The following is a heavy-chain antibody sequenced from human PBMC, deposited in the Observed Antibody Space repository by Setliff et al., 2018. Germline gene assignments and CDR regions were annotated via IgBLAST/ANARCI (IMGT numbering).Heavy chain of an antibody. Sequence: SETLSLTCTVSGASLRSGSNYWGWFRQPAGKGLEWIGRIYTDGTTNYNPSRKSRVSISADTSMNHFSLRMTSVSAADTAVYYCARTTGSTHNWLDPWGPGTLVTVSS. V-gene: IGHV4-61*02. J-gene: IGHJ5*02. D-gene: IGHD1-1*01. CDR1: GASLRSGSNY. CDR3: ARTTGSTHNWLDP. CDR2: IYTDGTT.